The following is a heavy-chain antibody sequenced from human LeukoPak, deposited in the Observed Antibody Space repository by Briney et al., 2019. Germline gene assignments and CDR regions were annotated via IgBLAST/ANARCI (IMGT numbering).Heavy chain of an antibody. Sequence: GGSLRLSCAASGFTFSSYAMSWVRQAPGKGLEWVSAISGSGGSTHYADSVKGRFTISRDNSKNTLYLQMNSLRAEDTAVYYCAKAVVVVAAFPGALDYWGQGTLVTVSS. CDR1: GFTFSSYA. D-gene: IGHD2-15*01. CDR2: ISGSGGST. J-gene: IGHJ4*02. CDR3: AKAVVVVAAFPGALDY. V-gene: IGHV3-23*01.